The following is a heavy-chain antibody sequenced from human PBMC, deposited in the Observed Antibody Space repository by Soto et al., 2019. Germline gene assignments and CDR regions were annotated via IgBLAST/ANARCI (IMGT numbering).Heavy chain of an antibody. Sequence: SETLSLTCAVYGGSFSGYYWSWIRQPPGKGLEWIGEINHSGSTNYNPSLKSRVTISVDTSKNQFSLKLSSVTAADTAVYYCARAPLFGVVKAAARNYYYYYMDVWGKGTTVTVSS. CDR2: INHSGST. D-gene: IGHD3-3*01. J-gene: IGHJ6*03. CDR1: GGSFSGYY. V-gene: IGHV4-34*01. CDR3: ARAPLFGVVKAAARNYYYYYMDV.